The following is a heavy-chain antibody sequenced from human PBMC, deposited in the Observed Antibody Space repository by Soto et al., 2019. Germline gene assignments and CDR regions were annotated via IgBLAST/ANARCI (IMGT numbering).Heavy chain of an antibody. Sequence: GASVKVSCKASGGTFSSYASSWERQAPGQGLEWMGGIIPIFGTANYAQKFQGRVTITADESTSTAYMELSSLRSEDTAVYYCARIIGLFESGYYYGMDVWGQGTTVTVSS. J-gene: IGHJ6*02. V-gene: IGHV1-69*13. CDR2: IIPIFGTA. D-gene: IGHD3-3*01. CDR3: ARIIGLFESGYYYGMDV. CDR1: GGTFSSYA.